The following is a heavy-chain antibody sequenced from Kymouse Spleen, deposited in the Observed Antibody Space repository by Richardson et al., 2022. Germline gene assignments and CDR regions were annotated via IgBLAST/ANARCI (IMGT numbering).Heavy chain of an antibody. CDR1: GFTFSSYS. V-gene: IGHV3-21*03. D-gene: IGHD2-21*02. Sequence: EVQLVESGGGLVKPGGSLRLSCAASGFTFSSYSMNWVRQAPGKGLEWVSSISSSSSYIYYADSVKGRFTISRDNAKNSLYLQMNSLRAEDTAVYYCAREGNCGGDCYPFDYWGQGTLVTVSS. J-gene: IGHJ4*02. CDR2: ISSSSSYI. CDR3: AREGNCGGDCYPFDY.